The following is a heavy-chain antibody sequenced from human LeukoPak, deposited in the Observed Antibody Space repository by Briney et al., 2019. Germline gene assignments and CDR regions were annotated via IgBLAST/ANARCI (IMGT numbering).Heavy chain of an antibody. Sequence: GGSLRLSCAASAFTFSSYEMNWVRQAPGKGLEWVSYISSSGSTILYADSVKGRFNIPRDNDKNSLYLQMNRRRAEDTAVYYCARPSYGDWGEGTLVTVSS. J-gene: IGHJ4*02. V-gene: IGHV3-48*03. CDR3: ARPSYGD. D-gene: IGHD4-17*01. CDR1: AFTFSSYE. CDR2: ISSSGSTI.